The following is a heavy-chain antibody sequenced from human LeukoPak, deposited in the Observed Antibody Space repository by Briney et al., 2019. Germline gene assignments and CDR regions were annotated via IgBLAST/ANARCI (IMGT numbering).Heavy chain of an antibody. CDR1: GFTFSSYW. J-gene: IGHJ4*02. V-gene: IGHV3-74*01. CDR3: ARRDCGGDCQGH. CDR2: INSDGSST. D-gene: IGHD2-21*01. Sequence: GGSLRLSCAASGFTFSSYWMHWVRQAPGKGLVWVSRINSDGSSTSYADSVKGRFTISRDNAKNTLYLQMNSLRAEDTAVYYCARRDCGGDCQGHWGQGTLVTVSS.